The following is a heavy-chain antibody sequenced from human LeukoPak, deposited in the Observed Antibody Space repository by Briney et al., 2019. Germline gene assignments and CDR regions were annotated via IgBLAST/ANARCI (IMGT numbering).Heavy chain of an antibody. Sequence: GGSLRLSCAASGFTFSSYGMHWVRQAPGKGLEWVAFIRYDGSNKYYADSVKGRFTISRDNSKNTLYLQMNSLRAEDTAVYYCAKATYYYDSSGYPLDYWGQGTLVTVSS. J-gene: IGHJ4*02. D-gene: IGHD3-22*01. V-gene: IGHV3-30*02. CDR2: IRYDGSNK. CDR3: AKATYYYDSSGYPLDY. CDR1: GFTFSSYG.